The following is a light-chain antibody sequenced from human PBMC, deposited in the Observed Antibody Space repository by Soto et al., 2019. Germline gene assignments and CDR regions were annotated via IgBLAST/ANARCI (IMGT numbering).Light chain of an antibody. CDR1: QGISHY. V-gene: IGKV1-27*01. CDR3: DEDNGSPQT. CDR2: AAS. J-gene: IGKJ1*01. Sequence: DIQMTQSPSSLSASVGDRVTMTCRASQGISHYLAWYQQKPGKVPKLLIDAASSLQSGVPSRFSGSGSGTELTLTISGLHPEDVAIYFCDEDNGSPQTFGQGTKVESK.